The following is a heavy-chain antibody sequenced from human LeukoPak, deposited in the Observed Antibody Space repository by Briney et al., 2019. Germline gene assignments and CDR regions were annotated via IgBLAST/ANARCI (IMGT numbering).Heavy chain of an antibody. CDR2: ISGSGGST. Sequence: PGGSLRLSCAASGYTFSSYAMSWVRQAPGKGLEWVSAISGSGGSTYYADSVKGRFTISRDNSRNTLYLQMNSLRAEDTAVYYCAKIPGLTSFAGDDYWGQGTLVTVSS. CDR1: GYTFSSYA. J-gene: IGHJ4*02. D-gene: IGHD3-3*01. V-gene: IGHV3-23*01. CDR3: AKIPGLTSFAGDDY.